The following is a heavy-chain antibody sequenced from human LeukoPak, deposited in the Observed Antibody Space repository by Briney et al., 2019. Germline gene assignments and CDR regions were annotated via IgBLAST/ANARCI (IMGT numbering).Heavy chain of an antibody. CDR3: AREAGWNFNAFDI. Sequence: SETLSLTCTVSRGSVSSYPWNWIRQPAGKGLEYIWRIHGSGSTNYNPSLMGRVTMSVDSSKNQISLMLTSVTAADTAVYFCAREAGWNFNAFDIWGQGTMVTV. CDR2: IHGSGST. V-gene: IGHV4-4*07. CDR1: RGSVSSYP. D-gene: IGHD6-19*01. J-gene: IGHJ3*02.